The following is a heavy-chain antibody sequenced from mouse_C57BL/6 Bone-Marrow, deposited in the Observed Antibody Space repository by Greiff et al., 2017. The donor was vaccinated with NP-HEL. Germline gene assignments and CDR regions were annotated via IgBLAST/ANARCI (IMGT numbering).Heavy chain of an antibody. Sequence: VQLQQPGAELVRPGSSVKLSCKASGYTFTSYWMHWVKQRPIQGLEWIGNIDPSDSETHYNQKFKDKATLTVDKSSSTAYMQLSSLTSEDAAVYYCARKGDYSSYDWYFDVWGTGTTVTVSS. J-gene: IGHJ1*03. D-gene: IGHD2-5*01. CDR3: ARKGDYSSYDWYFDV. CDR2: IDPSDSET. V-gene: IGHV1-52*01. CDR1: GYTFTSYW.